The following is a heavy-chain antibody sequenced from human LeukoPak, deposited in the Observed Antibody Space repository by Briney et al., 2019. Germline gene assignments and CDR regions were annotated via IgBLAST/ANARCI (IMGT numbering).Heavy chain of an antibody. Sequence: ASVKVSCKASGYTFTSYGISWVRQAPGQGLEWMGWISAYNDNTNYAQKLQGRVTMTTDTSTSTAYMELRSLRSDDTAMYYCARDVGITVADSFDPWGQGTLVTVSS. CDR3: ARDVGITVADSFDP. CDR1: GYTFTSYG. CDR2: ISAYNDNT. J-gene: IGHJ5*02. D-gene: IGHD6-13*01. V-gene: IGHV1-18*01.